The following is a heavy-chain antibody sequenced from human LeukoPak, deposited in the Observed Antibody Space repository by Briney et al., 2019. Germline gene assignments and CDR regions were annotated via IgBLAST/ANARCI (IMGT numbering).Heavy chain of an antibody. CDR2: IYYSGST. CDR3: ARGPAAREDWFDP. J-gene: IGHJ5*02. V-gene: IGHV4-59*01. Sequence: SETLSLTCTVSGGSISSYYWSWIRQPPGKGLEWIGYIYYSGSTNYNPSLKSRVTISVDTSKNQFSLKLSSETAADTAVYYCARGPAAREDWFDPWGQGTLVTVSS. D-gene: IGHD6-6*01. CDR1: GGSISSYY.